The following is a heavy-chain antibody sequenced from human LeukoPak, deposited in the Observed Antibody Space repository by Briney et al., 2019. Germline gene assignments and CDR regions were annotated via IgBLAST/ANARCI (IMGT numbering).Heavy chain of an antibody. V-gene: IGHV4-59*01. CDR3: ARVYYSNSYDYWYFDL. CDR1: GGSIRSYY. Sequence: SETLSLTCTVSGGSIRSYYWSWIRQPPGKGLEWIAYIYYSGSTNYNPSLKSRVTISVDTSRNQFSLKLSSVTAADTAVYYCARVYYSNSYDYWYFDLWGRGTLVTVSS. D-gene: IGHD6-13*01. J-gene: IGHJ2*01. CDR2: IYYSGST.